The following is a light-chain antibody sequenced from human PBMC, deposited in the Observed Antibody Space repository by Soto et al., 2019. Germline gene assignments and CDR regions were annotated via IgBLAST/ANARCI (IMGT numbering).Light chain of an antibody. CDR2: LERSGSY. V-gene: IGLV4-60*03. CDR3: ETWDSNTHTV. CDR1: SGHNTYT. J-gene: IGLJ7*01. Sequence: QPVLTQSSSASASLGSSVKLTCTLSSGHNTYTIAWHQQQPGKAPRYLMKLERSGSYDKGSGVPDRFSGSSSGADRYLTISSLQSEDEADYYCETWDSNTHTVFGGGTQLTVL.